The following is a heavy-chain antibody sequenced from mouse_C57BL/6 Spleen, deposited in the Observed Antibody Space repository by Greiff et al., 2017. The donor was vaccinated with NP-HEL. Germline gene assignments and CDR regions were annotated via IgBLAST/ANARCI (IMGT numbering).Heavy chain of an antibody. Sequence: QVQLKQSGPGLVQPSQSLSITCTVSGFSLTSYGVHWVRQSPGKGLEWLGVIWSGGSTDYNAAFISRLSISKDNSKSQVFFKMNSLQADDTAIYYCARTWGYYGNYDYFDYWGQGTTLTVSS. CDR2: IWSGGST. CDR3: ARTWGYYGNYDYFDY. CDR1: GFSLTSYG. J-gene: IGHJ2*01. D-gene: IGHD2-1*01. V-gene: IGHV2-2*01.